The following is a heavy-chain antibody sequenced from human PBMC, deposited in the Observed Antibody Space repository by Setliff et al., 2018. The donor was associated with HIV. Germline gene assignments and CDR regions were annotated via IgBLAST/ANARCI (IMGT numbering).Heavy chain of an antibody. J-gene: IGHJ4*02. Sequence: ASVKVSCKTSGYTFTASYLHWVRQAPGQGLQWMGWMHPNSGDTNYAQKFQGRVTMTRDTSIKTAYMELSSLRSDDTAVYYCARRQQWLGREYYFDYWGQGTLVTVSS. CDR2: MHPNSGDT. CDR1: GYTFTASY. D-gene: IGHD6-19*01. V-gene: IGHV1-2*02. CDR3: ARRQQWLGREYYFDY.